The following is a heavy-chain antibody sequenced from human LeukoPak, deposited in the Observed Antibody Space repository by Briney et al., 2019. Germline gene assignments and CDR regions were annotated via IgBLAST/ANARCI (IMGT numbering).Heavy chain of an antibody. D-gene: IGHD3-3*01. CDR2: IYYSGST. CDR1: GGSISSSSYY. Sequence: SSETLSLTCTVSGGSISSSSYYWGWIRQPPGKGLEWIGSIYYSGSTYYNPSLKSRVTISVDTSKNQFSLKLSSVTAADTAVYYCARLVWGFWSGPDYWGQGTLVTVSS. J-gene: IGHJ4*02. V-gene: IGHV4-39*01. CDR3: ARLVWGFWSGPDY.